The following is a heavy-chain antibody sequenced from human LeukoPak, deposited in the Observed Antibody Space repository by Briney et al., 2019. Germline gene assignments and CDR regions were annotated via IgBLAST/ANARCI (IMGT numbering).Heavy chain of an antibody. V-gene: IGHV3-33*01. CDR1: GFTFSSFG. J-gene: IGHJ4*02. D-gene: IGHD6-25*01. CDR3: VRGRPYYFDY. CDR2: VFYDGSKR. Sequence: GRSLRLSCAASGFTFSSFGMHWVRQAPGRGLEWVAVVFYDGSKRYYADSVKGRFTMSRDNSKNTLYLQMNSLRDEDTAVYYCVRGRPYYFDYWGQGALVAVSS.